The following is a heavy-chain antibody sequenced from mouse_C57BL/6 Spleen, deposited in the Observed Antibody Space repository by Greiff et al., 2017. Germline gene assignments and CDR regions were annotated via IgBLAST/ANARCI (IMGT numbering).Heavy chain of an antibody. CDR1: GFTFSSYG. CDR3: ANYDFY. D-gene: IGHD2-4*01. V-gene: IGHV5-6*01. CDR2: ISSGGSYP. J-gene: IGHJ3*01. Sequence: EVKLMESGGDLVKPGGSLKLSCAASGFTFSSYGMSWVRQTPDKRLEWVATISSGGSYPYYPDSVKGRFTISRDNAKNTLYLQMSSLKSEDTAMYYCANYDFYGGQGTLVTVSA.